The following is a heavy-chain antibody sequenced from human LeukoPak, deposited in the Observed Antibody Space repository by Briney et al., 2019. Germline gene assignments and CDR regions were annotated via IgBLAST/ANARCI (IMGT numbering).Heavy chain of an antibody. J-gene: IGHJ5*02. CDR3: AREESSESSSWYTGWFDP. CDR2: IIPIFGTA. CDR1: GGTFSSYA. V-gene: IGHV1-69*06. Sequence: SVKVSCKASGGTFSSYAISWVRQAPGQGLEWMGGIIPIFGTANYAQKFQGRVTITADKSTSTAYMELSSLRSEDTAVYYCAREESSESSSWYTGWFDPWGQGTLVTVSS. D-gene: IGHD6-13*01.